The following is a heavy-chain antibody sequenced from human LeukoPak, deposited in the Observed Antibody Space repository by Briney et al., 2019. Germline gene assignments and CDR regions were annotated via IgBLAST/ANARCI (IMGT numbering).Heavy chain of an antibody. V-gene: IGHV4-34*01. Sequence: SETLSLTCAAYGGSFSGYYWSWIRQPPGKGLEWIGDINHSGSTNYNPSLKSRVTISVDTSKNQFSLKLSSVTAADTAVYYCARRGSVLRFLEWLVSNWFDPWGQGTLVTVSS. CDR2: INHSGST. D-gene: IGHD3-3*01. CDR1: GGSFSGYY. J-gene: IGHJ5*02. CDR3: ARRGSVLRFLEWLVSNWFDP.